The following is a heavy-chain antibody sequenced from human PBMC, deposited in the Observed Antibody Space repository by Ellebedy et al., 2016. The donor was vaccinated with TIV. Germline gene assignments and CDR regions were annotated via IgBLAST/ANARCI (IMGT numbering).Heavy chain of an antibody. CDR3: AKERDPLASTSFDP. V-gene: IGHV3-30*18. CDR2: IAHDGSVI. CDR1: GFTFSHYG. Sequence: GESLKISCATSGFTFSHYGMQWVRQAPGEGLEWVAVIAHDGSVIHYADSVKGRFTISRDNSKNTLSLQMYSLRPEDTAVYYCAKERDPLASTSFDPWGQGNLVTVSS. D-gene: IGHD1-1*01. J-gene: IGHJ5*02.